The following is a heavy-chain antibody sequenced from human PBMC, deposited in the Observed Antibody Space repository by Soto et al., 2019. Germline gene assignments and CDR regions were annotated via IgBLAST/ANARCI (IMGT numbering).Heavy chain of an antibody. CDR1: GFSLSNARMG. Sequence: QVTLKESGPVLVKPTETLTLTCTVSGFSLSNARMGVSWIRQPPGKALEWLAHIFSNDEKSYSTSLKSRLTLSKATSKSQVVLTMTNLDPVDTATYSCARIRLIWGGYYYGMDVWGQGTTVTVSS. D-gene: IGHD3-16*01. CDR3: ARIRLIWGGYYYGMDV. J-gene: IGHJ6*02. CDR2: IFSNDEK. V-gene: IGHV2-26*01.